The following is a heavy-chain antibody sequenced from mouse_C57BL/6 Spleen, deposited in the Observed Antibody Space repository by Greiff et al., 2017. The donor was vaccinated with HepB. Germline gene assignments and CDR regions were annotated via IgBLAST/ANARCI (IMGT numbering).Heavy chain of an antibody. J-gene: IGHJ3*01. Sequence: EVKLMESGGGLVKPGGSLKLSCAASGFTFSDYGMHWVRQAPEKGLEWVAYISSGSSTIYYADTVKGRFTISRDNAKNTLFLQMTSLRSEDTAMYYCARDYGSSPAYWGQGTLVTVSA. D-gene: IGHD1-1*01. CDR2: ISSGSSTI. V-gene: IGHV5-17*01. CDR1: GFTFSDYG. CDR3: ARDYGSSPAY.